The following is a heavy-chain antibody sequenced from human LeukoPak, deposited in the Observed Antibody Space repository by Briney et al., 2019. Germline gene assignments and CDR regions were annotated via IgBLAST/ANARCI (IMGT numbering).Heavy chain of an antibody. CDR1: GFTFSSYS. CDR2: ISSSSSYI. Sequence: GGSLRLSGAASGFTFSSYSMNWVRQAPGKGLEWVSSISSSSSYIYHADSVKGRFTISRNNAKNSLYLQMNSLRAEDTADYYCAQGGSCLVGGQGTLVTVSS. CDR3: AQGGSCLV. D-gene: IGHD2-15*01. V-gene: IGHV3-21*01. J-gene: IGHJ4*02.